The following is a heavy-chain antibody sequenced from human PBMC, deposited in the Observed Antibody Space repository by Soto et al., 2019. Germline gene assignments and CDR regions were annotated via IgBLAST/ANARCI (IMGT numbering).Heavy chain of an antibody. Sequence: VGSLRLSCAASGFTFKNFEMNWVRQAPGRGLEWVSYISTSGSTIYYADSVKGRFTISRDNAKNSLYLQMNSLRAEDTAVYYCARDGGFMGDYWGQGALVTVSS. D-gene: IGHD3-16*01. J-gene: IGHJ4*02. CDR3: ARDGGFMGDY. CDR1: GFTFKNFE. V-gene: IGHV3-48*03. CDR2: ISTSGSTI.